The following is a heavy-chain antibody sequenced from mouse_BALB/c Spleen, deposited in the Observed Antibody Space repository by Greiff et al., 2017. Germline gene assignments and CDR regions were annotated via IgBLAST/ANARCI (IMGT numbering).Heavy chain of an antibody. D-gene: IGHD2-1*01. CDR1: GYSITSDYA. Sequence: EVKLMESGPGLVKPSQSLSLTCTVTGYSITSDYAWNWIRQFPGNKLEWMGYISYSGSTSYNPSLKSRISITRDTSKNQFFLQLNSVTTEDTATYYCARIYYGNYDAMDYWGQGTSVTVSS. V-gene: IGHV3-2*02. J-gene: IGHJ4*01. CDR2: ISYSGST. CDR3: ARIYYGNYDAMDY.